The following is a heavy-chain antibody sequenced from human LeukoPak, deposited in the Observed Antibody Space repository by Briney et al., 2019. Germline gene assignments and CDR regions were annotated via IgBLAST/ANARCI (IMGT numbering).Heavy chain of an antibody. V-gene: IGHV1-2*02. CDR1: GYTFTGYY. CDR2: INPNSGGT. Sequence: ASVKVSCKASGYTFTGYYMHWVRQAPGQGLEWMGWINPNSGGTNYAQKFQGRVTMTRDTSISTAYMELSRLRSDDTAVYYCASHFDYYDSGGYFDYWGQGTLVTVSS. CDR3: ASHFDYYDSGGYFDY. J-gene: IGHJ4*02. D-gene: IGHD3-22*01.